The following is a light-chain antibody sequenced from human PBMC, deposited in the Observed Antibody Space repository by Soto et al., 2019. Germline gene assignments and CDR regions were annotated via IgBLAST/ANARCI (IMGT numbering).Light chain of an antibody. Sequence: EIVLTHSPGTLSLSPGEIATLSCRASQSVSSSYFAWYRQKPGQAPRLLIYGAPSRATGIPDRFSGSGSGTDFTLTISRLEPEDFAVYDCQQYGSSRTFGQGTKVDIK. CDR3: QQYGSSRT. V-gene: IGKV3-20*01. CDR1: QSVSSSY. CDR2: GAP. J-gene: IGKJ1*01.